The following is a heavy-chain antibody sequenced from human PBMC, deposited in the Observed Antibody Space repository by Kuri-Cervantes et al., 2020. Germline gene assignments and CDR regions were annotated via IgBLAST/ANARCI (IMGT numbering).Heavy chain of an antibody. Sequence: GESLKISCAASGFTFSSYAMSWVRQAPGKGLEWVSYISSSSSTIYYADSVKGRFTISRDNAKNSLYLQMNSLRDEDTAVYYCARVYCSGGSCYVGWYFDLWGRGTLVTVSS. V-gene: IGHV3-48*02. J-gene: IGHJ2*01. CDR3: ARVYCSGGSCYVGWYFDL. CDR1: GFTFSSYA. CDR2: ISSSSSTI. D-gene: IGHD2-15*01.